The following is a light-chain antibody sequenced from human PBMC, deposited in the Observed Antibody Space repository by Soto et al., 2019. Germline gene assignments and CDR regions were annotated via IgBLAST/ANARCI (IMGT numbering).Light chain of an antibody. J-gene: IGKJ5*01. CDR3: QQYENLPPT. V-gene: IGKV1-33*01. CDR2: DAS. Sequence: DIQMTQSASSLSASIGDRVILTCKASQDIANSLNWYQHKPGKAPKLLIYDASNLERGVPARFSGSGYGTDFSFTISSLQPEDIATYYCQQYENLPPTFGQGTRLEIK. CDR1: QDIANS.